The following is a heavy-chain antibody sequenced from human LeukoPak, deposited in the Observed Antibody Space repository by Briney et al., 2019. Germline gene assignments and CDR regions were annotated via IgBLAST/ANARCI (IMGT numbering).Heavy chain of an antibody. J-gene: IGHJ4*02. Sequence: RTSETLSLTCAVSGASITSYYWNWIRQPAGKTLDWIGRIHTTGNTNHNSSLKSRVTMSLDTSNNQFSLTLASVTDADPAVYYCARGPRREDYSDRYNFYAHWGQGILVAVSS. CDR2: IHTTGNT. CDR3: ARGPRREDYSDRYNFYAH. V-gene: IGHV4-4*07. CDR1: GASITSYY. D-gene: IGHD4-17*01.